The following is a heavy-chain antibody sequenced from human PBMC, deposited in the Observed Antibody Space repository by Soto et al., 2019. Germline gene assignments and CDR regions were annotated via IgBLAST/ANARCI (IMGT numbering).Heavy chain of an antibody. CDR3: ARGLGEYLRFDP. Sequence: QVQLLQSGAEVKKPGSSVKVSCKASGGTFSSYAISWVRQAPGQGLEWMGGIIPIFGTANYAQKFQGRVTITADESTSAADMELSSLRCEDTAVYYCARGLGEYLRFDPWGQGTLVTVSS. CDR1: GGTFSSYA. V-gene: IGHV1-69*01. CDR2: IIPIFGTA. J-gene: IGHJ5*02. D-gene: IGHD3-10*01.